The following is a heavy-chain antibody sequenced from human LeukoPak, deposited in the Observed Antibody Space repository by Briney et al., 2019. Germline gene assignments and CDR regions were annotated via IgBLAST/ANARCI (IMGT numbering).Heavy chain of an antibody. CDR3: ARDEGIVGATDYFDY. CDR1: GGTFSSYA. Sequence: ASVKVSCKASGGTFSSYAISWVRQAPGQGLEWMGRIIPILGIANYAQKFQGRVTITADKSTSTAYMELSSLRSEDTAVYYCARDEGIVGATDYFDYWGQGTLVTVSS. D-gene: IGHD1-26*01. CDR2: IIPILGIA. J-gene: IGHJ4*02. V-gene: IGHV1-69*04.